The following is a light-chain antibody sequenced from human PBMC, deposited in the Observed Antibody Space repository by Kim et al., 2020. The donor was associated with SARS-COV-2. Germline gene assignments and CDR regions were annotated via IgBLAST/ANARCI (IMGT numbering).Light chain of an antibody. V-gene: IGLV3-10*01. CDR3: YSKDSSGNPV. CDR1: ALPKKF. J-gene: IGLJ3*02. Sequence: SYELTQPPSVSVSPRQTARITCSGDALPKKFAYWYQQKSGQAPVLVIYEDTKRPSGIPQRFSGSTSGTLATLTISGAPVEDEADYYCYSKDSSGNPVFGG. CDR2: EDT.